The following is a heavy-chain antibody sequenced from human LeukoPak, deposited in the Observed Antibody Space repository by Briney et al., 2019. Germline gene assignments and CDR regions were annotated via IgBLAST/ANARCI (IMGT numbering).Heavy chain of an antibody. CDR3: ARGYGSGSYAYFDY. V-gene: IGHV5-51*01. D-gene: IGHD3-10*01. CDR2: IYPGDSHN. CDR1: GYSFTSHW. J-gene: IGHJ4*02. Sequence: GESLKISCKGSGYSFTSHWIGWVRQMPGKGLEWMGIIYPGDSHNTYRPSFQGQVTISADESINTAYLQWSSLKASDTAMYYCARGYGSGSYAYFDYWGQGTLVTVSS.